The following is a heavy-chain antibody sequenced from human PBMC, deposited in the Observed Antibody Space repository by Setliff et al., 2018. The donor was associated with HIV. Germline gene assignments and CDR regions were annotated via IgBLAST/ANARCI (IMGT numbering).Heavy chain of an antibody. CDR3: GRVRLLYSDSSPVWFDP. CDR1: GGSIKSSSYY. V-gene: IGHV4-39*07. Sequence: SETLSLTCTVSGGSIKSSSYYWGWIRQPPGKGLEWIGSIYYSGNTYYNPSLKSRVTISEDTSRNQFSLRLTSVTAADTAVYYCGRVRLLYSDSSPVWFDPWGQGTLVTVSS. J-gene: IGHJ5*02. D-gene: IGHD3-22*01. CDR2: IYYSGNT.